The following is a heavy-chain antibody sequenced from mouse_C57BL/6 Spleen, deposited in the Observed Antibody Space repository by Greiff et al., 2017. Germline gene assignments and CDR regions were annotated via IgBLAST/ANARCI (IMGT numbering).Heavy chain of an antibody. D-gene: IGHD2-1*01. CDR3: AKVDGNYFYFDY. CDR2: IYPGDGDT. J-gene: IGHJ2*01. V-gene: IGHV1-80*01. Sequence: LQESGAELVKPGASVKISCKASGYAFSSYWMNWVKQRPGKGLEWIGQIYPGDGDTNYNGKFKGNATLTADKSSSTAYMQLSSLTSEDSAVYFCAKVDGNYFYFDYWGQGTTLTVSS. CDR1: GYAFSSYW.